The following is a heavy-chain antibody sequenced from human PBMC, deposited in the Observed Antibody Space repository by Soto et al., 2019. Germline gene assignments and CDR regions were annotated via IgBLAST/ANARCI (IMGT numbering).Heavy chain of an antibody. CDR3: ARIMCGGDCYDFDY. J-gene: IGHJ4*02. V-gene: IGHV3-33*01. Sequence: QVQLVESGGGVVQSGRSLRLSCAASGFTFSSYGMHWVRQAPGKGLEWVAVIWYDGSNKYYADSVKGRFTISRDNSKNTLYLQMNSLRAEDTAVYYCARIMCGGDCYDFDYWGQGTLVTVSS. CDR2: IWYDGSNK. D-gene: IGHD2-21*02. CDR1: GFTFSSYG.